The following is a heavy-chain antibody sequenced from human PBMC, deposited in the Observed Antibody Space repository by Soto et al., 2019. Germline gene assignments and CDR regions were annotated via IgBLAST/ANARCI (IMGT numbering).Heavy chain of an antibody. Sequence: EVQLLESGGGWVQPGGSLRLSCAASGFTFSTYAMSWVRQAPGKGLEWVSAISGSGGSTYYADSVKGRFTISRDNSKNTLYLQMHSLRAEDTAVYYCAKNWDTTSSSSSHWGQGTLVTVSS. D-gene: IGHD6-6*01. J-gene: IGHJ4*02. V-gene: IGHV3-23*01. CDR3: AKNWDTTSSSSSH. CDR2: ISGSGGST. CDR1: GFTFSTYA.